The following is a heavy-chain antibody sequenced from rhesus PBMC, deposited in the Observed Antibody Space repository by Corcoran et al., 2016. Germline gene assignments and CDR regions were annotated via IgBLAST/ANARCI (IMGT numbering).Heavy chain of an antibody. CDR2: IYGNSGST. J-gene: IGHJ4*01. D-gene: IGHD2-2*01. CDR3: ARESLLFDY. V-gene: IGHV4-76*01. CDR1: GGSISGGYV. Sequence: QVQLQESGPGVAKPSETLSLTCAVSGGSISGGYVGSWIRPPPGKGLEWIGYIYGNSGSTSYNPSLKNRITISKDASKNQFSMKLSSVTAADTAVYCCARESLLFDYWGQGVLVTVSS.